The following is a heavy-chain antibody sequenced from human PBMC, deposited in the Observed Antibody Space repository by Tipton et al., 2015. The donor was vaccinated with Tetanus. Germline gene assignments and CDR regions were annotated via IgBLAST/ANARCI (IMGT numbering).Heavy chain of an antibody. V-gene: IGHV4-59*01. CDR3: ARVGYYDSSGYDYDY. J-gene: IGHJ4*02. Sequence: TLSLTCTVSGGSISSYYWSWIRQPPGKGLEWIGYIYYSGSTNYNPSLKSRVTISVDTSKNQFSLKLSSVTAADTAVYYCARVGYYDSSGYDYDYWGQETLVTVSS. CDR1: GGSISSYY. D-gene: IGHD3-22*01. CDR2: IYYSGST.